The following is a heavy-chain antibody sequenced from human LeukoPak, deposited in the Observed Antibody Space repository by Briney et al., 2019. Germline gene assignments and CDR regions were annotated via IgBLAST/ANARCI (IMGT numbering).Heavy chain of an antibody. CDR1: GGSISSYY. V-gene: IGHV4-59*01. J-gene: IGHJ6*03. D-gene: IGHD3-3*01. CDR3: ARVYDFWSGLYMDV. Sequence: SETLSLTCTVSGGSISSYYWSWIRQPPGKGLEWIGYIYYSGSTNYNPSLKSRVTISVDTSKNQFSLKLSSATAADTAVYYCARVYDFWSGLYMDVWGKGTTVTVSS. CDR2: IYYSGST.